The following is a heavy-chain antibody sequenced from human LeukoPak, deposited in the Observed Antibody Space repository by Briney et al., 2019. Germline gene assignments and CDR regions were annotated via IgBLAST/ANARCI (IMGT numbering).Heavy chain of an antibody. V-gene: IGHV3-21*01. J-gene: IGHJ4*02. CDR1: GFALNSYS. D-gene: IGHD5-12*01. CDR2: ISSTSAYI. Sequence: PGGSLRLSCAASGFALNSYSLAWVLQAPGKGLEWVSSISSTSAYIHYADSVKGRFTISRDNIDNVVYLQMNTLRPEDTAVYYCSRDRLGGLDYWGQGTLVTVSS. CDR3: SRDRLGGLDY.